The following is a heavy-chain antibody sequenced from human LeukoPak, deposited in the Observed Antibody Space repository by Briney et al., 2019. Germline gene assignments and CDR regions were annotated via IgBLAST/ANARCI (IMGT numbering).Heavy chain of an antibody. J-gene: IGHJ4*02. V-gene: IGHV1-18*01. Sequence: ASVKVSCTASGYTFTSYGISWVRQAPGQGLEWMGWISAYNGNTNYAQKLQGRVTMTTDTSTSTAYMELRSLRSDDTAVYYCARDSTDYGGNVYFDYWGQGTLVTVSS. CDR1: GYTFTSYG. CDR2: ISAYNGNT. D-gene: IGHD4-23*01. CDR3: ARDSTDYGGNVYFDY.